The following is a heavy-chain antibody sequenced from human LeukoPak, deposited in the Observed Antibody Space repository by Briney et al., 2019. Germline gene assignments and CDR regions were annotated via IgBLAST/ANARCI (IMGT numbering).Heavy chain of an antibody. V-gene: IGHV4-34*09. J-gene: IGHJ4*02. CDR1: GGSFSGYY. D-gene: IGHD1-26*01. CDR3: ARVGPPTRATQYDY. Sequence: SETLSLTCAVYGGSFSGYYWSWIRQPPGKGLEWIGYIYYSGSTYYNPSLKSRVTISVDTSKNQFSLKLSSVTAADTAVYYCARVGPPTRATQYDYWGQGTLVTVSS. CDR2: IYYSGST.